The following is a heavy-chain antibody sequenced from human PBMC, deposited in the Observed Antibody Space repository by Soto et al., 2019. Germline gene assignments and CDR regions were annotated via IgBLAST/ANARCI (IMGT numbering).Heavy chain of an antibody. J-gene: IGHJ4*02. V-gene: IGHV6-1*01. CDR1: GDSVSSNSAS. Sequence: QVQLQQSGPGLVKPSQTLSLTCAIDGDSVSSNSASWNWIRQSPSRGLEWLGRTYYRYKWYNDYALSIKSRITFNPDTSKNLFSLQLNSVTPEDTAVYYCSTDRYGSYSYWGQGTLVTVSS. CDR3: STDRYGSYSY. D-gene: IGHD1-26*01. CDR2: TYYRYKWYN.